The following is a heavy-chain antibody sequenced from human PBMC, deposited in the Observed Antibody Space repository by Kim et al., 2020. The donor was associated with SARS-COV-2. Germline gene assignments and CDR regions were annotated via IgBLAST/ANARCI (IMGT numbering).Heavy chain of an antibody. Sequence: KNYADSVKGRFTISRDNAKNSLYLQMNSLGAEDTDVYYCALDRSGYFQHWGQGTLVTVSS. D-gene: IGHD3-10*01. V-gene: IGHV3-11*03. J-gene: IGHJ1*01. CDR3: ALDRSGYFQH. CDR2: K.